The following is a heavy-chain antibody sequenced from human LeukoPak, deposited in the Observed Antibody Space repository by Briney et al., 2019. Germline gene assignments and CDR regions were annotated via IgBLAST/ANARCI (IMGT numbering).Heavy chain of an antibody. D-gene: IGHD2-2*01. CDR3: ARAPIYCTSSSCGLAYFDY. J-gene: IGHJ4*02. CDR2: INPNSGAT. CDR1: GYTFTGYY. Sequence: ASVKVSCKASGYTFTGYYIHWVRQAPGQGLDWMGWINPNSGATYYTQNFQGRVTMTRDTSINTVYMELSRLTSDDTAMYCCARAPIYCTSSSCGLAYFDYWGQGTLLTVSS. V-gene: IGHV1-2*02.